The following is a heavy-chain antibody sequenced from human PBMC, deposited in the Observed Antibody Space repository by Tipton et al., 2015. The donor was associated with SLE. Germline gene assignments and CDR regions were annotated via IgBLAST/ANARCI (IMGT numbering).Heavy chain of an antibody. CDR2: IYHSGST. D-gene: IGHD1-1*01. V-gene: IGHV4-4*02. CDR1: GGSISRSNW. Sequence: GLVKPSGTLSLTCAVSGGSISRSNWWSWVRQPPGMGLEWIGEIYHSGSTYYNPSLKSRVTISVDTSKNQFSLKLSSVTAADTAVYHCARSRTGSDAFDMWGQGTMVTVSS. J-gene: IGHJ3*02. CDR3: ARSRTGSDAFDM.